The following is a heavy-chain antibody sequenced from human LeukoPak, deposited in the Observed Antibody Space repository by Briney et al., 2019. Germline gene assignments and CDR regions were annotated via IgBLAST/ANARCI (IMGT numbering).Heavy chain of an antibody. CDR1: GFSFSSFA. J-gene: IGHJ4*02. Sequence: GGSLRLSCAASGFSFSSFAMTWVRQAPGKGLEWASGISGSGGTTYHADSVKGRFTISRDNSKNTLYLQMNSLRAEDTAVYYCAKGQRWELHWGVYFDYWGQGTLVTVSS. D-gene: IGHD1-26*01. CDR3: AKGQRWELHWGVYFDY. V-gene: IGHV3-23*01. CDR2: ISGSGGTT.